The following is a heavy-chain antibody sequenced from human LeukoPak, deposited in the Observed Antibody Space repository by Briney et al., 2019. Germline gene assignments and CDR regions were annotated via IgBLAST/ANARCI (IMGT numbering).Heavy chain of an antibody. D-gene: IGHD5-24*01. CDR3: ARVRWLESNLVGFDY. J-gene: IGHJ4*02. CDR1: GGSISTGAYS. CDR2: MYHTGNT. Sequence: PSETLSLTCAVSGGSISTGAYSWSWIRQPPGLGLEWIGYMYHTGNTYYNPSLKSRVTISVDRSKNQFSLKLTSVTAADTAVYYCARVRWLESNLVGFDYWGQGTLVTVSS. V-gene: IGHV4-30-2*01.